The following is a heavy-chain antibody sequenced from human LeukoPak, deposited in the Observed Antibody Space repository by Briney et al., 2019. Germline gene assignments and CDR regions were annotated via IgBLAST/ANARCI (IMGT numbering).Heavy chain of an antibody. Sequence: GGSLRLSCAASGFTFSSYAMNWVRQAPGKGLEWVSTISGGGSITYSADSVKGRFTISRDNSKNSLYLQMNSLRAEDTAVYYCARDLDDYNGLPPFFQHWGQGTLVTVSS. V-gene: IGHV3-23*01. D-gene: IGHD5-24*01. J-gene: IGHJ1*01. CDR2: ISGGGSIT. CDR3: ARDLDDYNGLPPFFQH. CDR1: GFTFSSYA.